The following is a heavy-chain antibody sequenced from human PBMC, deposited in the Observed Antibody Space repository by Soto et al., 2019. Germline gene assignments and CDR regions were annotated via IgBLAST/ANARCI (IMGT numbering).Heavy chain of an antibody. CDR3: ARSPDSSGYYPRWYYYGMDV. V-gene: IGHV4-4*02. CDR1: GGSISSSYW. D-gene: IGHD3-22*01. Sequence: SETLSLTCAVSGGSISSSYWWSWVRQPPGKGLEWIGEIYHSGSTNYNPSLKSRVTISVDKSKNQFSLKLSSVTAADTAVYYCARSPDSSGYYPRWYYYGMDVWGQGTTVTVSS. J-gene: IGHJ6*02. CDR2: IYHSGST.